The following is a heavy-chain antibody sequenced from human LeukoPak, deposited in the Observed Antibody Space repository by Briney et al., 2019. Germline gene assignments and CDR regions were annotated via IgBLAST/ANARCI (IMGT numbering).Heavy chain of an antibody. CDR2: IYYTGST. Sequence: SETLSLTCTVSGVSISSSIYYWGWIRQPPGKELEWIGSIYYTGSTYYNSSLKSRVTISVDTSKNQFSLKLRSVTAADTAVYYCPRRISVAGTGSFQHWGQGTLVTVSS. D-gene: IGHD6-19*01. J-gene: IGHJ1*01. V-gene: IGHV4-39*01. CDR3: PRRISVAGTGSFQH. CDR1: GVSISSSIYY.